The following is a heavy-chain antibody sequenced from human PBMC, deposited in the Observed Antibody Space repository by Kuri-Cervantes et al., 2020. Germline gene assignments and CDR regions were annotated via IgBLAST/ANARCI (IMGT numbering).Heavy chain of an antibody. CDR3: ARVGWHFASHIDY. J-gene: IGHJ4*02. D-gene: IGHD1-26*01. Sequence: SETLSLTCTVSGGSVSSGSYYWSWIRQPPGKGLEWIGSIYYSGSTYYNPSLKSRVTISVDTSKNQFSLKLSSVTAADAAVYYCARVGWHFASHIDYWGQGTMVTVSS. V-gene: IGHV4-39*01. CDR1: GGSVSSGSYY. CDR2: IYYSGST.